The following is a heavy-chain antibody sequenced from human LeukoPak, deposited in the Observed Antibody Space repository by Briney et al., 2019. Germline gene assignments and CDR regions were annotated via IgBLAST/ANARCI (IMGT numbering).Heavy chain of an antibody. Sequence: PSETLSLTCTVSGGSISRYYWSWIRQPPGKGLEWIGSIYYSGSTYYNPSLKSRVTISVDTSKNQFSLKLSSLTAADTAVYYCAREGYSGYDWSPSWGQGTLVTVSS. CDR2: IYYSGST. J-gene: IGHJ4*02. CDR1: GGSISRYY. D-gene: IGHD5-12*01. V-gene: IGHV4-59*12. CDR3: AREGYSGYDWSPS.